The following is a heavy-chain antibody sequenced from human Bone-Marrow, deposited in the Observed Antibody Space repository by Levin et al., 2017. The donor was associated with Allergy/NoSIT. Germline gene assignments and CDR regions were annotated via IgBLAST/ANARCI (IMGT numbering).Heavy chain of an antibody. Sequence: GGSLRLSCAASGFTFSSYGMHWVRQAPGKGLEWVAVIWYDGSNKYYADSVKGRFTISRDNSKNTLYLQMNSLRAEDTAVYYCARGQICSSTSCYPTYAFDYWGQGTLVTVSS. J-gene: IGHJ4*02. CDR3: ARGQICSSTSCYPTYAFDY. V-gene: IGHV3-33*01. CDR1: GFTFSSYG. CDR2: IWYDGSNK. D-gene: IGHD2-2*01.